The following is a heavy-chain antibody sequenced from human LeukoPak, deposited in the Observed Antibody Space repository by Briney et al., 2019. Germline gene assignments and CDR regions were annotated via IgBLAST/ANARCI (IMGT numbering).Heavy chain of an antibody. CDR1: GFTVSSNS. V-gene: IGHV3-66*03. CDR3: ARESTEEQWLVPFGRGYFDY. D-gene: IGHD6-19*01. CDR2: IYSDNT. J-gene: IGHJ4*02. Sequence: GGSLRLSCTVSGFTVSSNSMSWVRQAPGKGLEWVSFIYSDNTHYSDSVKGRFTISRDNSKNTLYLQMNSLRAEDTAVYYCARESTEEQWLVPFGRGYFDYWGQGTLVTVSS.